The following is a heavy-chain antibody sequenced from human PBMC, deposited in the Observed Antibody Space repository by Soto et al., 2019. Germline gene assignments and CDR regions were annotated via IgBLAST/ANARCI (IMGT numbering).Heavy chain of an antibody. CDR2: IYFGGIS. CDR1: GGSISSGGFY. V-gene: IGHV4-31*03. J-gene: IGHJ4*02. CDR3: ATQRAPYYFDA. Sequence: PSETLSLTCTVSGGSISSGGFYLSWIRHPPGKALEWLGYIYFGGISYYNPSHQSRIAISVDASRNQFSLSLSSVTAADTAVYYCATQRAPYYFDAWGQGTLVTAPQ.